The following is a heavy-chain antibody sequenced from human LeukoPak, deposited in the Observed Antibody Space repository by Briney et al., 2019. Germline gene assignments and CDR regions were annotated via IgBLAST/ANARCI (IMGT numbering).Heavy chain of an antibody. CDR3: ARWTAVAGSVDY. V-gene: IGHV4-59*01. J-gene: IGHJ4*02. CDR2: IYYSGST. CDR1: GGSFSGYY. Sequence: PSETLSLTCAVYGGSFSGYYWSWIRQPPGKGLEWIGYIYYSGSTNYNPSLKSRVTISVDTSKNQFSLKLSSVTAADTAVYYCARWTAVAGSVDYWGQGTLVTVSS. D-gene: IGHD6-19*01.